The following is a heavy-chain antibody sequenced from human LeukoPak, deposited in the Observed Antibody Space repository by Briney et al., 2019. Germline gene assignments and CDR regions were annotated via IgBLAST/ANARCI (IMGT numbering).Heavy chain of an antibody. CDR2: IYYSGST. CDR1: GASISGYY. CDR3: ARCLSRCNNGFDI. J-gene: IGHJ3*02. D-gene: IGHD2/OR15-2a*01. V-gene: IGHV4-59*01. Sequence: SETLSLTCSVSGASISGYYWSWIRQPPGRGLEWFGHIYYSGSTTYNPSLKSRVTISVDSSKNQFSLRLSSVTAADTAVYYCARCLSRCNNGFDIWGQGTMVTVSS.